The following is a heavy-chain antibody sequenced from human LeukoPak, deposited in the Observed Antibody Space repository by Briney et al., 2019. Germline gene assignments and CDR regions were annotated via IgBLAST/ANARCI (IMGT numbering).Heavy chain of an antibody. CDR2: IDPHSGGT. CDR3: AVYDYYDTTGYDYSPPNV. V-gene: IGHV1-2*02. Sequence: ASLTVSCTASAYTFIHYYLHWVRQAPGQGLEWMGCIDPHSGGTIYAQKFQGRVTMTRDTSISTAFTELTSDDTAVYYCAVYDYYDTTGYDYSPPNVWGQGTTVTVSS. J-gene: IGHJ6*02. D-gene: IGHD3-22*01. CDR1: AYTFIHYY.